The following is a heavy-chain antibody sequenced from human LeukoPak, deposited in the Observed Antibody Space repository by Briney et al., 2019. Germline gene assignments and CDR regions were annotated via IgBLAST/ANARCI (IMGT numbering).Heavy chain of an antibody. Sequence: GGSLRLSCAASGFTFTSYGMHWVRQAPGKGLEWVAVISFDGTNKYYADSVKGRFTISRDNSKNTLYLQMNSLRAEDTAVYYCARDGEYYLDYWGQGTLVTVSS. D-gene: IGHD3-10*01. CDR3: ARDGEYYLDY. J-gene: IGHJ4*02. CDR1: GFTFTSYG. V-gene: IGHV3-30*03. CDR2: ISFDGTNK.